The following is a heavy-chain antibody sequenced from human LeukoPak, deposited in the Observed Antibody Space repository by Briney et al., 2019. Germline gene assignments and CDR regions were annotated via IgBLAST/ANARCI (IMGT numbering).Heavy chain of an antibody. CDR1: GFTFSSYA. J-gene: IGHJ4*02. D-gene: IGHD3-9*01. V-gene: IGHV3-23*01. CDR3: AKEGLRYFDWLFDFDY. Sequence: GGSLRLSCAASGFTFSSYAMSWVRQAPGKGLEWVSAISGSGGSTYYADSVKGRFTISRDNSKNTLYLQMNSLRAEDMAVYYCAKEGLRYFDWLFDFDYWGQGTLVTVSS. CDR2: ISGSGGST.